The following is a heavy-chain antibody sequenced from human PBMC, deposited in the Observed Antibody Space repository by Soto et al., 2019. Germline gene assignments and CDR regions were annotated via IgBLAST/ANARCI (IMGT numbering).Heavy chain of an antibody. CDR2: IWYDGSNK. CDR1: GFTFSSYG. CDR3: ARDYSYCYYYYYGMDV. D-gene: IGHD5-18*01. J-gene: IGHJ6*02. Sequence: PGGSLRLSCAASGFTFSSYGMPWARQAPGKGLEWVAVIWYDGSNKYYADSVKGRFTISRDNSKNTLYLQMNSLRAEDTAVYYCARDYSYCYYYYYGMDVWGQGTTVTVSS. V-gene: IGHV3-33*01.